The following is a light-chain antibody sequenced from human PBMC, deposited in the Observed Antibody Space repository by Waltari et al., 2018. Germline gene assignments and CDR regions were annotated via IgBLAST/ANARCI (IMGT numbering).Light chain of an antibody. CDR2: GPS. CDR1: QTVVNIW. V-gene: IGKV3-20*01. CDR3: QQYGSAPNT. Sequence: EIVLTQSPGTVSLSPGERVTLSCRASQTVVNIWLVWYQQKPGQAPRLLIYGPSIRATGIPDRFRGSGSGTDFTLTISRLEPEDFAVYYCQQYGSAPNTFGQGTKVEIK. J-gene: IGKJ2*01.